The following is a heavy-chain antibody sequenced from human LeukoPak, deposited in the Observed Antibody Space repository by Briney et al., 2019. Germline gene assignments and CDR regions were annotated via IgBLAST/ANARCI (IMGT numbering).Heavy chain of an antibody. V-gene: IGHV7-4-1*02. D-gene: IGHD6-19*01. Sequence: AASVKVSCKASGYTFTSYAMNWVRQAPGQGLEWMGWINTNTGNPTYAQGFTGRFVFSLDTSVSTAYLQISSLKAEDTAVYYCARAVAGPDYYYGMDVWGQGTTVTVSS. J-gene: IGHJ6*02. CDR2: INTNTGNP. CDR3: ARAVAGPDYYYGMDV. CDR1: GYTFTSYA.